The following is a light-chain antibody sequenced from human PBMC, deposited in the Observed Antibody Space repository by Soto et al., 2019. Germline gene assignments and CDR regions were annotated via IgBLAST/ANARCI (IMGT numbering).Light chain of an antibody. CDR2: GAS. CDR3: QQYNKWRT. CDR1: QSVSSN. V-gene: IGKV3-15*01. Sequence: DIVLTQSPDTLSLSPGEGATLSCRASQSVSSNLAWYQQKPGQAPRLLIYGASTRATGIPARISGSGSGTEFTLTITSLQSEDFAVYYCQQYNKWRTFGQGTKVDIK. J-gene: IGKJ1*01.